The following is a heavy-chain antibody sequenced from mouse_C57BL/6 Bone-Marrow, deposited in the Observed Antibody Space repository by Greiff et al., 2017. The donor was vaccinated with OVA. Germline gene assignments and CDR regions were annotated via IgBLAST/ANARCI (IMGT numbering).Heavy chain of an antibody. CDR1: GYTFTDYY. J-gene: IGHJ3*01. CDR3: ARREGLQAWCAY. D-gene: IGHD2-4*01. CDR2: IYPGSGNT. Sequence: VQLQESGAELVRPGASVKLSCKASGYTFTDYYINWVKQRPGQGLEWIARIYPGSGNTYYNEKFKGKATLTAEKSSSTAYMQLSSLTSEDSAVYCCARREGLQAWCAYWGQGTLVTVSA. V-gene: IGHV1-76*01.